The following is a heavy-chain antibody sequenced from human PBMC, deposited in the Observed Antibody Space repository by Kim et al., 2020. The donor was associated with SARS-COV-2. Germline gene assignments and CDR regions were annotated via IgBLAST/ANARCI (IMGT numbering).Heavy chain of an antibody. D-gene: IGHD6-13*01. CDR2: IYYSGST. J-gene: IGHJ5*02. CDR3: ARLGSGKAAAVGSGWFDP. V-gene: IGHV4-39*01. Sequence: SETLSLTCTVSGGSISSSSYYWGWIRQPPGKGLEWIGSIYYSGSTYYNPSLKSRVTISVDTSKNQFSLKLSSVTAADTAVYYCARLGSGKAAAVGSGWFDPWGQGTLVTVSS. CDR1: GGSISSSSYY.